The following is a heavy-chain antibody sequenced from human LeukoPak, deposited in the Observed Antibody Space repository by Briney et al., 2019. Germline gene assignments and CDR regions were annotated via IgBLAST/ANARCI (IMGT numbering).Heavy chain of an antibody. CDR1: GFTFSSYS. D-gene: IGHD3-22*01. Sequence: GGSLRLSCAASGFTFSSYSMNWVRQAPGKGLEWVSSISSSSSYIYYADSVKGRFTISRDNAKNSLYQQMNSLRAEDTAVYYCARDQHPDYYDSMVHAFDIWGQGTMVTVSS. V-gene: IGHV3-21*01. CDR2: ISSSSSYI. J-gene: IGHJ3*02. CDR3: ARDQHPDYYDSMVHAFDI.